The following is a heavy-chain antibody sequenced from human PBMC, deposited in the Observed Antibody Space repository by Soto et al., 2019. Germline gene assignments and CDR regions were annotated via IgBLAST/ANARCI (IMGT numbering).Heavy chain of an antibody. D-gene: IGHD2-2*02. CDR3: ARGGRYCSSTSYYKGAFDI. CDR1: GYTFTGYY. Sequence: ASVKFSCKASGYTFTGYYMHWVRQAPGQGLDWMGWINPNSGGTNYAQKFQGRVTMTRDTSISTAYMELSRLRSDDTAVYYCARGGRYCSSTSYYKGAFDIWGQGTMVTVSS. J-gene: IGHJ3*02. CDR2: INPNSGGT. V-gene: IGHV1-2*02.